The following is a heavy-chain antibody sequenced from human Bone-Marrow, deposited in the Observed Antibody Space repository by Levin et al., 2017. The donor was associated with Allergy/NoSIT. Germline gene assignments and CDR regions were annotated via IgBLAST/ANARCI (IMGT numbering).Heavy chain of an antibody. D-gene: IGHD2-15*01. V-gene: IGHV1-18*01. J-gene: IGHJ4*02. CDR2: TSVYNGNT. CDR3: ARTVRGYCSGDSCYPYFSDS. Sequence: ASVKVSCKASGYSFSSYGISWVRQAPGQGLEWMGWTSVYNGNTNYAQRLQGRVTMTTDTSTSTAYMELRSLRSDDTAVYYCARTVRGYCSGDSCYPYFSDSWGLGTLVTVSS. CDR1: GYSFSSYG.